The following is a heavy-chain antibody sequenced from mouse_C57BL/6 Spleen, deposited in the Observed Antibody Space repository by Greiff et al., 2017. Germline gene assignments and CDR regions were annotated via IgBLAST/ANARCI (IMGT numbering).Heavy chain of an antibody. CDR3: ATYSNLYAMDY. CDR2: IPPNSGST. D-gene: IGHD2-5*01. J-gene: IGHJ4*01. Sequence: QVQLQQPGAELVKPGASVKLSCKASGYTFTSYWMHWVKQRPGQGLEWIGMIPPNSGSTNYNEKFKSKATLTVDKSSSTAYMQLSSLTSEDSAVYYCATYSNLYAMDYWGQGTSVTVSS. V-gene: IGHV1-64*01. CDR1: GYTFTSYW.